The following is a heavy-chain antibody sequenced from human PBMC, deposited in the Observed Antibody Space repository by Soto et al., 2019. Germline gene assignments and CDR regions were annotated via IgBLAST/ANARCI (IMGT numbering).Heavy chain of an antibody. J-gene: IGHJ6*03. V-gene: IGHV3-20*01. Sequence: GGSLRLSCAASGFTFHDYGMSWVRQAPGKGLEWVSGIDWNGGSTGYADSVKGRITISRDNANNSVYLQLNSLRAEDTALYHCARVSCSGGRCYSYYYYYMDVWGKGTTVTVSS. CDR1: GFTFHDYG. CDR2: IDWNGGST. D-gene: IGHD2-15*01. CDR3: ARVSCSGGRCYSYYYYYMDV.